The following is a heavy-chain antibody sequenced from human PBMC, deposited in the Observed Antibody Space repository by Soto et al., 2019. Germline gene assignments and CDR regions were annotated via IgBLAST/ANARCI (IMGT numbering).Heavy chain of an antibody. CDR3: AFNGRGGGVDY. Sequence: QVQLQESGPGLVKPSETLSLTCTVSGGSISSYYWSWIRQPPGKGLEWIGYIYYSGSTNYNPSLKSQVTISVDTSKNQFSLKLSSVTAADTAVYYCAFNGRGGGVDYWGQGTLVTVSS. CDR1: GGSISSYY. D-gene: IGHD2-8*01. J-gene: IGHJ4*02. CDR2: IYYSGST. V-gene: IGHV4-59*01.